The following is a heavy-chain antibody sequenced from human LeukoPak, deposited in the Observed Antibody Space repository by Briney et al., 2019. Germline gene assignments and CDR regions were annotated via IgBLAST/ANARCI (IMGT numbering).Heavy chain of an antibody. Sequence: GGSLSLSCAGSGFTFSRSWMTWVRQAPGKGLEWVASINQGGSVLHYMDSVKGRFTISRDNAENSVFLQMNNLRAEDTAVYYCAKLLGDVTTLDYWGQGTQVTVSS. CDR1: GFTFSRSW. CDR3: AKLLGDVTTLDY. J-gene: IGHJ4*02. V-gene: IGHV3-7*01. D-gene: IGHD3-16*01. CDR2: INQGGSVL.